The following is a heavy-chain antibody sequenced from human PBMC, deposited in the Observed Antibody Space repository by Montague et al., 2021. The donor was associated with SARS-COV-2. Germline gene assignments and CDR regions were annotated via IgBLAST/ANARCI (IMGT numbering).Heavy chain of an antibody. CDR1: GGSISSSSYY. CDR2: IYYSGST. D-gene: IGHD2-2*01. J-gene: IGHJ5*02. V-gene: IGHV4-39*01. CDR3: ARQGDQLLLEYWFDP. Sequence: SETLSPTCTVSGGSISSSSYYWGWIRQPPGKGLEWIGSIYYSGSTYYKPCLKSRVTISVDTSKNQFSLKLSSVTAADTAVYYCARQGDQLLLEYWFDPWGQGTLVTVSS.